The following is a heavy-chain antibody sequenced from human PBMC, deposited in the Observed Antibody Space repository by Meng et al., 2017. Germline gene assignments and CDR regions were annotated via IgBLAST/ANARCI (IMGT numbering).Heavy chain of an antibody. Sequence: ASVKVSCKASGYTFTSYAMHWVRQAPGQRLEWMGWINAGNGNTKYSQKFQGRVTITRDTSASTAYMELSSLRSEDTAVYYCARYSSGWYGDYFDYWGQGTLVTVSS. CDR3: ARYSSGWYGDYFDY. CDR2: INAGNGNT. J-gene: IGHJ4*02. V-gene: IGHV1-3*01. D-gene: IGHD6-19*01. CDR1: GYTFTSYA.